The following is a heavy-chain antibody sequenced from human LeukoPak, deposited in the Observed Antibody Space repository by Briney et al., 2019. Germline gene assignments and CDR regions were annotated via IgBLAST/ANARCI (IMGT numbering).Heavy chain of an antibody. CDR2: IYYSGST. D-gene: IGHD5-18*01. V-gene: IGHV4-39*01. CDR1: GGSISSSSYF. CDR3: ARDGYAYGSFDY. J-gene: IGHJ4*02. Sequence: PSETLSLTCSVSGGSISSSSYFWGWIRQPPGKGLEWIGSIYYSGSTYSNPSLKSRVTISVDTSKSQFSLKLSSVTAADTAVYYCARDGYAYGSFDYWGQGTLVTVSS.